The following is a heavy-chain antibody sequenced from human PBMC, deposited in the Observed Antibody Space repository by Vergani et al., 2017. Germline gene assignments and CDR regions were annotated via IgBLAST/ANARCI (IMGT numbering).Heavy chain of an antibody. CDR2: IYYSGST. J-gene: IGHJ3*02. V-gene: IGHV4-39*07. Sequence: QLQLQESGPGLVKPSETLSLTCTVSGGSISSSSYYWGWIRQPPGKGLEWIGSIYYSGSTYYNPSLKGRVTISVDTSKNQFSLKLSSVTAADTAVYYCARDLYYYDSSGYPNDAFDIWGQGTMVTVSS. CDR3: ARDLYYYDSSGYPNDAFDI. D-gene: IGHD3-22*01. CDR1: GGSISSSSYY.